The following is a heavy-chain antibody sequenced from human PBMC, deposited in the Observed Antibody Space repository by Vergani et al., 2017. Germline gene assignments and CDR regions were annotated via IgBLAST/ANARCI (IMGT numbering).Heavy chain of an antibody. CDR3: ATNSCGTPGCQIGYYRE. D-gene: IGHD1-1*01. CDR1: GFTSSYYG. Sequence: QVHLVESGGGVVQPGRSLRLSCVVSGFTSSYYGMHWVRQAPGKGLEWVAVISYDGTQKYYADSVKGRFTISGDNSKSTLYLQMNSLRTEDTAVYYCATNSCGTPGCQIGYYREWGQGTLVTVSS. CDR2: ISYDGTQK. J-gene: IGHJ1*01. V-gene: IGHV3-30*03.